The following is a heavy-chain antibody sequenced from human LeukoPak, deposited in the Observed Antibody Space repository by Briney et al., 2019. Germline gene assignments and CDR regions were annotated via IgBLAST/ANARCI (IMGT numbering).Heavy chain of an antibody. CDR2: ISGSGRST. Sequence: PGGSLRLSCTASGFTFSSYAMSWVRQAPGKGLELISGISGSGRSTHYADSVMGRATISRENSKNIMYMQMTSLTAEDTAVYYCAKEIGAAVYFDYWGQGILVTVSS. J-gene: IGHJ4*02. CDR1: GFTFSSYA. V-gene: IGHV3-23*01. D-gene: IGHD6-25*01. CDR3: AKEIGAAVYFDY.